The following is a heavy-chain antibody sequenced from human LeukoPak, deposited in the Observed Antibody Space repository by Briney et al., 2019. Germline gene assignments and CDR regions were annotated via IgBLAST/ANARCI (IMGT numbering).Heavy chain of an antibody. CDR3: ATGLRGYSYGYDLYYFDY. CDR1: GFTFSGYT. J-gene: IGHJ4*02. V-gene: IGHV3-21*01. Sequence: GGSLRLSCAASGFTFSGYTMNWVRQAPGKGLEWVSSISSSSFIYYADSVKGRFTVSRDNAKNSLYLQMNSLRAEDTAVYYCATGLRGYSYGYDLYYFDYWGQGTLVTVSS. CDR2: ISSSSFI. D-gene: IGHD5-18*01.